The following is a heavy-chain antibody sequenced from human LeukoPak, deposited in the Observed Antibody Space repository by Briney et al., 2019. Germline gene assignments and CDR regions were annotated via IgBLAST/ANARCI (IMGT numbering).Heavy chain of an antibody. Sequence: GGSLRLSCAASGFTFSSYAMSWVRQAPGKGLEWVSAISGSGGSTYYADSVKGRFTISRDNSNNMLYLQMNGLRDEDTALYYCAKDLWDWSAMDVWGQGTTVTVSS. CDR3: AKDLWDWSAMDV. D-gene: IGHD3/OR15-3a*01. CDR1: GFTFSSYA. CDR2: ISGSGGST. J-gene: IGHJ6*02. V-gene: IGHV3-23*01.